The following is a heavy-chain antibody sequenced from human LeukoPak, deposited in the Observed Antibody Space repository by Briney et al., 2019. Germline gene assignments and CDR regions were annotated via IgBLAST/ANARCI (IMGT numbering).Heavy chain of an antibody. D-gene: IGHD4-17*01. CDR1: GFTFRDYE. V-gene: IGHV3-48*03. CDR3: ARSTVTNYFDY. Sequence: GGSLRLSCAASGFTFRDYEMNWVRQAPGKGLEWISYISASGSTIKYVDPVKGRFTISRDNAKNSLYLQMNSLRAEDTAVYYCARSTVTNYFDYWGQGTLVTGSS. CDR2: ISASGSTI. J-gene: IGHJ4*02.